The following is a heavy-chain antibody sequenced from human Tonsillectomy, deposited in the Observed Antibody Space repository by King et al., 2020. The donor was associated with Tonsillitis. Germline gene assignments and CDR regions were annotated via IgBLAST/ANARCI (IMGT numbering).Heavy chain of an antibody. CDR3: ARTGDASGPLGFDL. CDR2: IYHSGST. V-gene: IGHV4-31*03. J-gene: IGHJ3*01. CDR1: GGSISSGPYY. Sequence: VPLQESGPGLVKPSQTLSLTCTVSGGSISSGPYYWTWIRQYPGKGLEWIGYIYHSGSTYFNPSLKSRLTISLNTSKNQFSLKVTSVTAADTALYYCARTGDASGPLGFDLWGQGTMVTVSS. D-gene: IGHD5-12*01.